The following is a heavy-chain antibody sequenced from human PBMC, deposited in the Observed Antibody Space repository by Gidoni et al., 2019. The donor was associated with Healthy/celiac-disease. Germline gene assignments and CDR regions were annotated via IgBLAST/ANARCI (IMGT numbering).Heavy chain of an antibody. V-gene: IGHV4-34*01. Sequence: QVQLQQCVAGPLKPSETLSFTCAVYGGSFRGYYWSWIRQPPGKGLEWIGEINHSGSTHYNPSLKSRVTISVDTSKNQLSLKLSSVTAADTAVYYCARGRGYSGYGGLVDPWGQGTLVTVSS. CDR3: ARGRGYSGYGGLVDP. CDR1: GGSFRGYY. D-gene: IGHD5-12*01. CDR2: INHSGST. J-gene: IGHJ5*02.